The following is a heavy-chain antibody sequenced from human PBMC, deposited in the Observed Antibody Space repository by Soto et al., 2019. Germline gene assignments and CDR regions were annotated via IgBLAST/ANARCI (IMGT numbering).Heavy chain of an antibody. CDR1: GFTLSGSA. CDR2: ITSAGGA. Sequence: EVQLLESGGGLVQPGGSLRVSCVASGFTLSGSAMSWVRQAPGKGLERVSTITSAGGAYSTDSVRGRFTISRDNSKNTLYLQMNSLRVEDTAVYYCANGGAGRMYFHQWGQGTLVTVFS. J-gene: IGHJ1*01. D-gene: IGHD3-3*01. CDR3: ANGGAGRMYFHQ. V-gene: IGHV3-23*01.